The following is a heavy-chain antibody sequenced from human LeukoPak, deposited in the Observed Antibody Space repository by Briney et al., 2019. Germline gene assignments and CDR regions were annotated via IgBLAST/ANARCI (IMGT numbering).Heavy chain of an antibody. D-gene: IGHD5-24*01. CDR2: IDTDGKST. V-gene: IGHV3-74*01. CDR1: GFTFNSYF. CDR3: VRDKDGYNF. J-gene: IGHJ4*02. Sequence: PGGSLRLSCAASGFTFNSYFMHWVRQAPGKGLGWVSRIDTDGKSTTYADSVKGRFTISRDNAKNMLYLQMNSLRAEDTAVYYCVRDKDGYNFWGQGTLVSVSS.